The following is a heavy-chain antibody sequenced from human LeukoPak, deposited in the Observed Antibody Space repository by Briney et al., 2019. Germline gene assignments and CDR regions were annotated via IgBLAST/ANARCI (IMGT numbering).Heavy chain of an antibody. V-gene: IGHV4-39*01. CDR1: GGSISSSSYY. CDR3: ARQKLAGYYYYGSGRRDAFDI. J-gene: IGHJ3*02. D-gene: IGHD3-10*01. CDR2: IYYSGST. Sequence: SETLSLTCTVSGGSISSSSYYWGWIRQPPGKGLEWIGSIYYSGSTYYNPSLKSRVTISVDTSKNQFSLKLSSVTAADTAVYYCARQKLAGYYYYGSGRRDAFDIWGQGTMVTVSS.